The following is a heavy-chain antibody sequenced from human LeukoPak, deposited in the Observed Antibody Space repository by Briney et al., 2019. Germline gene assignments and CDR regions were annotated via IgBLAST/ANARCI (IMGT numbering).Heavy chain of an antibody. D-gene: IGHD3-22*01. CDR3: ARGQYYYDSSGYYDDY. CDR2: INHSGST. CDR1: GGSFSGCY. J-gene: IGHJ4*02. Sequence: SETLSLTCAVYGGSFSGCYWSWIRQPPGKGLEWIGEINHSGSTNYNPSLKSRVTISVDTSKNQFSLKLSSVTAADTAVYYCARGQYYYDSSGYYDDYWGQGTLVTVSS. V-gene: IGHV4-34*01.